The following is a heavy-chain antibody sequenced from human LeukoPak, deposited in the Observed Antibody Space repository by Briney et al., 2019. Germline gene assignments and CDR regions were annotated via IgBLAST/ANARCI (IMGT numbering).Heavy chain of an antibody. CDR1: GSSISSGGYY. J-gene: IGHJ5*02. D-gene: IGHD3-3*01. V-gene: IGHV4-31*03. CDR3: AREGGGYDFWSGSGPLRWFDP. CDR2: IYYSGST. Sequence: SETLSLTCTVSGSSISSGGYYWSWIRQHPGKGLEWIGYIYYSGSTYYNPSLKSRVTISVDTSKNQFSLKLSSVTAADTAVYYCAREGGGYDFWSGSGPLRWFDPWGQGTLVTVSS.